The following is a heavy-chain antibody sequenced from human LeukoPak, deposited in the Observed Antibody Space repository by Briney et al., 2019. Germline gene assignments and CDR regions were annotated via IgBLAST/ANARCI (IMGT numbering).Heavy chain of an antibody. CDR2: ISSSGSTI. V-gene: IGHV3-11*04. D-gene: IGHD5-24*01. Sequence: PGGSLRLSCAASGFTFSDYYMSWIRQAPGKGLEWVSYISSSGSTIYYADSVKGRFTISRDNSKNTVYLQMSSLRADDTAVYSCARVTRVGTIVWGPGTLVTVSS. CDR3: ARVTRVGTIV. CDR1: GFTFSDYY. J-gene: IGHJ4*02.